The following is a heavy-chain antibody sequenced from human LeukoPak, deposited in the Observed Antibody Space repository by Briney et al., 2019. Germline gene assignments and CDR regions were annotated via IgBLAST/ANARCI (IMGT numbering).Heavy chain of an antibody. Sequence: PGGSLRLSCAASGFTFSNYAMNWVRQAPGKGLEWVAVISDNSVITYYADSVRGRFTISRDNSKNTLFLLMNSLRAEDTAIYYCAKELHEVYYYGTDVWGQGTTVSVSS. V-gene: IGHV3-23*01. D-gene: IGHD2-21*02. CDR2: ISDNSVIT. CDR1: GFTFSNYA. CDR3: AKELHEVYYYGTDV. J-gene: IGHJ6*02.